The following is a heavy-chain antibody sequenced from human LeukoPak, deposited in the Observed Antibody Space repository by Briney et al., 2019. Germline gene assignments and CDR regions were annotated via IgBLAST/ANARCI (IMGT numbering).Heavy chain of an antibody. Sequence: SETLSLTCTVSGNSIRSNDYYWDWIRQPPGKGLEWIGSISYSGTTYYSPSLKSRVSISVDTSKNQFSLNLFSVTAADTAMYFCARRTNTIFGVITLDSWGPGTLVTVSS. CDR3: ARRTNTIFGVITLDS. CDR1: GNSIRSNDYY. V-gene: IGHV4-39*01. J-gene: IGHJ4*02. D-gene: IGHD3-3*01. CDR2: ISYSGTT.